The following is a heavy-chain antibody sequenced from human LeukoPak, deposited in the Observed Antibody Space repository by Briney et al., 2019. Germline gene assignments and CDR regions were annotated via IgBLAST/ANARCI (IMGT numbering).Heavy chain of an antibody. CDR2: ISASGGST. CDR1: GFTFSNYY. Sequence: HPGGSLRLSCAVSGFTFSNYYFTWVRQAPGKGLEWVSTISASGGSTYYSDSVKGRFTISRDNSKNTLYLQMNSLRADDTAVYYCANLRNAYWGQGTLVTVSS. CDR3: ANLRNAY. J-gene: IGHJ4*02. V-gene: IGHV3-23*01.